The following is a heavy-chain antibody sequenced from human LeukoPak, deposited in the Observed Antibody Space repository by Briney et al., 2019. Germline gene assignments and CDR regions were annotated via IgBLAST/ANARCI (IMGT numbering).Heavy chain of an antibody. CDR3: ASRMTMFGVAQRAFDI. V-gene: IGHV3-23*01. J-gene: IGHJ3*02. CDR2: ISATTGGT. D-gene: IGHD3-3*01. CDR1: GFTFNNYG. Sequence: GRSLRLSCAASGFTFNNYGMHWVRQAPGKGLEWVSSISATTGGTYYGDSVKGRFTISRDNSKNTLYLQMNSLRVEDTAVYYCASRMTMFGVAQRAFDIWGQGTMVTVSS.